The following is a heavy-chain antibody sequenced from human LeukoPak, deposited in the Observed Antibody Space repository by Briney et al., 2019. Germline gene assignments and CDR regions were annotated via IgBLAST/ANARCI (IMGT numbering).Heavy chain of an antibody. CDR3: ARTRSHYYASKGGFDY. CDR2: IYYSGST. Sequence: PSETLSLTCTVSGGSISSSSYYWGWIRQPPGKGLEWIGSIYYSGSTYYNPSLKSRVAISVDTSKNQFSLKLSSVTAADTAVYYCARTRSHYYASKGGFDYWGQGTLVTVSS. CDR1: GGSISSSSYY. D-gene: IGHD3-10*01. V-gene: IGHV4-39*07. J-gene: IGHJ4*02.